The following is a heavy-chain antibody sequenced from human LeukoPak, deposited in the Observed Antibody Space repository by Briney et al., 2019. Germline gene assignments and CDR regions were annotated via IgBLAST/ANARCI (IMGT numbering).Heavy chain of an antibody. CDR3: AKVGSSGYFSPDRFDY. CDR1: GFTFDDYA. V-gene: IGHV3-9*01. D-gene: IGHD3-22*01. Sequence: GRSLRLSCAASGFTFDDYAMHWVRQAPGKGLEWVSGISWNSGSIGYADSVRGRFTISRDNAKNSLYLQMNSLRAEDTALYYCAKVGSSGYFSPDRFDYWGQGTLVTVSS. J-gene: IGHJ4*02. CDR2: ISWNSGSI.